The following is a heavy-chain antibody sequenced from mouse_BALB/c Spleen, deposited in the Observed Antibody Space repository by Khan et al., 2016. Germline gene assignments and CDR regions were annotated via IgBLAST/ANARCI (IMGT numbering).Heavy chain of an antibody. V-gene: IGHV9-3-1*01. D-gene: IGHD1-1*01. CDR3: ETYRYYCGSGTYFDV. Sequence: QIQLVQSGPELKKPGKTVKISCKASGYTFTNYGMNWVKQAPGKGLKWMGWINTYSGESTYADDFKGRFAFSLETSANTAYLQIKNRNKEDTATSFGETYRYYCGSGTYFDVWGAGTTVTVSS. CDR2: INTYSGES. CDR1: GYTFTNYG. J-gene: IGHJ1*01.